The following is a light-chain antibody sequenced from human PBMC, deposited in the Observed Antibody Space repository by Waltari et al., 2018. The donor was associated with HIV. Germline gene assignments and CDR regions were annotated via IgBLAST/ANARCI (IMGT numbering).Light chain of an antibody. Sequence: SYVLTQTPSVSVAPGKTATLTCEGSDIGTRSVHWYRQKPGQAPVLVIYYAGERPSGIAERFSGSNSGNTATLTISRVGVGDEADYYCQVWDANTDVVFGTGTKLTVL. J-gene: IGLJ2*01. V-gene: IGLV3-21*04. CDR1: DIGTRS. CDR3: QVWDANTDVV. CDR2: YAG.